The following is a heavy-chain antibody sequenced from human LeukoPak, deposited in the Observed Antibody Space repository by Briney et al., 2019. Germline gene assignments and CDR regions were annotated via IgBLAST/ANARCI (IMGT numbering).Heavy chain of an antibody. CDR3: ARRGRTSFDY. Sequence: SETLSVNCTVSDNSISSYSWSWVRQPAGKGLEWIGHFYTNGRNNYNPSLKSRVTLSADTSKNQFSLNLRSVTAADTAVYYCARRGRTSFDYWGQGTLVTVSS. V-gene: IGHV4-4*07. CDR2: FYTNGRN. CDR1: DNSISSYS. J-gene: IGHJ4*02.